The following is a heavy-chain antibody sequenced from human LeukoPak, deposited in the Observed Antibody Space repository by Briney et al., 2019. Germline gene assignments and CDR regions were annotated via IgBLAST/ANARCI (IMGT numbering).Heavy chain of an antibody. CDR3: AREDYYNSGGYYLDY. CDR1: GYSISRGYS. CDR2: IYHSGST. J-gene: IGHJ4*02. V-gene: IGHV4-38-2*02. Sequence: SETLSLTCTVSGYSISRGYSWGWIRQPPGKGLEWIGNIYHSGSTNYSPSLKSRVTISVDTSKNQFSLKLSSVTAADTAVYFCAREDYYNSGGYYLDYWGQGTLVTVS. D-gene: IGHD3-22*01.